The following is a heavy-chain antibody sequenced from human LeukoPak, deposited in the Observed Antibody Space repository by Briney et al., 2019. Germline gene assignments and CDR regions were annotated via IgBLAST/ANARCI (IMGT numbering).Heavy chain of an antibody. J-gene: IGHJ6*02. CDR1: GFAFASYA. CDR3: ANGTAGEVRGVTRVCYYGMDV. D-gene: IGHD3-10*01. Sequence: GGSLRLSCATSGFAFASYAMNWVRQGPGRGLDWVSGISDSGGTTYYADSAKGRFSIARDNSKNTLYMQVNSLRVEDTAVYFCANGTAGEVRGVTRVCYYGMDVWGQGTTVTVSS. CDR2: ISDSGGTT. V-gene: IGHV3-23*01.